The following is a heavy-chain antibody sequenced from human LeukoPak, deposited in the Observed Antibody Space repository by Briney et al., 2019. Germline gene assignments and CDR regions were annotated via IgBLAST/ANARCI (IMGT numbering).Heavy chain of an antibody. CDR3: AKSPVYCSSISCYENWFDP. Sequence: GGSLRLSCAAPGFTFSSFAMTWVRQAPGKGQEWVSGISGSGASTYYADSVKGRFTISRDNSKNTLYLQMNSLRAEDTAVYYCAKSPVYCSSISCYENWFDPWGQGTLVTVSS. V-gene: IGHV3-23*01. J-gene: IGHJ5*02. CDR2: ISGSGAST. CDR1: GFTFSSFA. D-gene: IGHD2-2*01.